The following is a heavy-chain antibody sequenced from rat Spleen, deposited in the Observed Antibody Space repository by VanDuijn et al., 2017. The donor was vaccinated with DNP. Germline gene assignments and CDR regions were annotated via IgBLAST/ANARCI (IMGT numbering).Heavy chain of an antibody. CDR1: GFTFNTYY. J-gene: IGHJ2*01. CDR2: ISTTGSRT. V-gene: IGHV5-22*01. Sequence: EVQLVESGGGLVQPGRSLTLSCAASGFTFNTYYMAWVRQAPKKGLEWVATISTTGSRTYYPDSVKGRFTISRDNAKSSLYLQMNSLRSEDMATYYCARRGITTVFDYWGQGVMVTVSS. CDR3: ARRGITTVFDY. D-gene: IGHD1-1*01.